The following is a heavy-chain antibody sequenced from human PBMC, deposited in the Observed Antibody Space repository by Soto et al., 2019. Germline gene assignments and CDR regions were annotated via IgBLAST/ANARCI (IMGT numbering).Heavy chain of an antibody. Sequence: GASVKVSCTASGYTFTSFYIHWVRQAPGQGPEWMGKINPNGATTTYAPKFQGRVTMTRDTSTSTVYMELSSLSSEDTAVYYCARTLVDAGSDYWGQGTLVTVSS. CDR1: GYTFTSFY. D-gene: IGHD6-13*01. V-gene: IGHV1-46*03. CDR2: INPNGATT. CDR3: ARTLVDAGSDY. J-gene: IGHJ4*02.